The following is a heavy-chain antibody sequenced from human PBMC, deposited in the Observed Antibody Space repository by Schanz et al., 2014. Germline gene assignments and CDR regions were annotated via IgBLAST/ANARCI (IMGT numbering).Heavy chain of an antibody. Sequence: EVQLVESGGGLVQPGGSLRLSCAASGFTFSSYAMSWVRQAPGKGLEWVSAISGSGGSTYYADSVKGRFTISSDSSKNTLYLQMNSLRADDTAVYHCVSSGSYSSYAFWGQGTLVTVSS. CDR2: ISGSGGST. J-gene: IGHJ4*02. CDR3: VSSGSYSSYAF. D-gene: IGHD3-10*01. V-gene: IGHV3-23*04. CDR1: GFTFSSYA.